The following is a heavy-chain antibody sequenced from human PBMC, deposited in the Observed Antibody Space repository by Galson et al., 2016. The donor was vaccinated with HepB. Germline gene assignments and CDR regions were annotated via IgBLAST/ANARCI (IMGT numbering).Heavy chain of an antibody. D-gene: IGHD3-16*01. Sequence: SLRLSCAASGFIFSTYWMSWVRQAPGKGLEWVGRIMSITDGGTAIYAAPVKGRFTISRDDSKTTLYLQMNSLKTEDTAVYYCTAQRGAGYWGQGTLVTVSS. V-gene: IGHV3-15*01. CDR1: GFIFSTYW. J-gene: IGHJ4*02. CDR2: IMSITDGGTA. CDR3: TAQRGAGY.